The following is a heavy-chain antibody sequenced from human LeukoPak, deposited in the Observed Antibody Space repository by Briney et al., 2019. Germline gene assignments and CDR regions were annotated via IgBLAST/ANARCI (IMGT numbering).Heavy chain of an antibody. D-gene: IGHD5-24*01. CDR1: GFTFSDYS. V-gene: IGHV3-48*01. CDR3: ARDYKYAFDN. CDR2: IGIDSGNT. Sequence: PGGSLRLSCAASGFTFSDYSMNWVRQALGKGLKWISYIGIDSGNTNYADSVKGRFTISGDKAKNSLYLQMNSLRVEDTAVYYCARDYKYAFDNWGQGTLVTVSS. J-gene: IGHJ4*02.